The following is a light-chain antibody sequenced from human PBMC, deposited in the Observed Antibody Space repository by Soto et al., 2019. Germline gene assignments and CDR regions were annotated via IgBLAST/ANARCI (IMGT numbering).Light chain of an antibody. CDR2: KAS. CDR3: QHYNSYSEA. Sequence: DIQMTQSPSTLSGSVGDRVTITCRASQTISSWLAWCQQKPGKAPKLLIYKASTLKSGVPSGFSGSGSGTEFTLTISSLQPDDFATYYCQHYNSYSEAFGQGTKVDIK. CDR1: QTISSW. V-gene: IGKV1-5*03. J-gene: IGKJ1*01.